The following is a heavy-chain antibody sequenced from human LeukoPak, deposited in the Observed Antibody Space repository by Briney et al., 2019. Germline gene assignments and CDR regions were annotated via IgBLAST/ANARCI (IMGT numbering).Heavy chain of an antibody. CDR1: GFTFRHYA. J-gene: IGHJ4*02. Sequence: GGPLRLFCAASGFTFRHYAMHWVREAPGKGLEAVAFISNDGGNKFYADSVKGRFTISRDNSKNTLYLQMHSLRAEDTAVYYCAKDHPSSGGYCTFDYWGQGTLVTVSS. D-gene: IGHD2-8*01. CDR3: AKDHPSSGGYCTFDY. V-gene: IGHV3-30-3*01. CDR2: ISNDGGNK.